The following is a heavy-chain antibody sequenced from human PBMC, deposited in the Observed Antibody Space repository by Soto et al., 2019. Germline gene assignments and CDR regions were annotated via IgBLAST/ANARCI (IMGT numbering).Heavy chain of an antibody. CDR2: ISVSGGST. V-gene: IGHV3-23*01. J-gene: IGHJ3*02. D-gene: IGHD3-16*01. Sequence: EVQLLESGRGLGQHGASLRLSGAASGLTFSSYAMSWVSQAPGQGLEWVSAISVSGGSTYYADSVKGRFTISKDNSKNTLYKQTNSLRAKDTAVYIGAKETIYASGADIWGQGTIVTVSS. CDR1: GLTFSSYA. CDR3: AKETIYASGADI.